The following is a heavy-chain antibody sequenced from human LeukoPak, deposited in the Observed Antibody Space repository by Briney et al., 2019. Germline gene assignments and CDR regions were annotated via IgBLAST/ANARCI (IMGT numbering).Heavy chain of an antibody. CDR2: IYHSGST. CDR1: GDSISSTSYY. Sequence: SETLSLTCTVSGDSISSTSYYWGWIRQPPGKGLEWIGYIYHSGSTYYNPSLKSRVTISVDRSKNQFSLKLSSVTAADTAVYYCARDRAGYCSSTSCQLGNYWGQGTLVTVSS. D-gene: IGHD2-2*01. V-gene: IGHV4-30-2*01. CDR3: ARDRAGYCSSTSCQLGNY. J-gene: IGHJ4*02.